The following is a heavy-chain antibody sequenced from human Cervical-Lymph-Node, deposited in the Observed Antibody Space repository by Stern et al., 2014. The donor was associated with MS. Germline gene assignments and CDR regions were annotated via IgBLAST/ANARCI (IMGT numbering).Heavy chain of an antibody. J-gene: IGHJ4*02. CDR2: INQNGSEK. V-gene: IGHV3-7*01. Sequence: AQLVESGGGLVQPGGSRRLSCAASGFTFSRYWMSWVRQVPGKGLEWVANINQNGSEKYYVDSVEGRFTISRDNSKNSLFLQMNSLRGDDTAVYYCARDPPYFDYWAQGTLVTVSS. CDR1: GFTFSRYW. CDR3: ARDPPYFDY.